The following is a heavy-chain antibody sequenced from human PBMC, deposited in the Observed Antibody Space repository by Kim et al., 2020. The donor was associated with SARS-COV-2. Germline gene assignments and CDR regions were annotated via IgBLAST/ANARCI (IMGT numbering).Heavy chain of an antibody. Sequence: GGSLRLSCAASGFTVSSNYMSWVRQAPGKGLEWVSVIYRGGSTYYADSVKGRFTISRDNSKNTLYLQMNSLRAEDTAVNYCAREAEDIVVVPAAEHALDDYYGVDVWGQRTTGTVSS. CDR1: GFTVSSNY. CDR3: AREAEDIVVVPAAEHALDDYYGVDV. CDR2: IYRGGST. D-gene: IGHD2-2*01. J-gene: IGHJ6*02. V-gene: IGHV3-53*01.